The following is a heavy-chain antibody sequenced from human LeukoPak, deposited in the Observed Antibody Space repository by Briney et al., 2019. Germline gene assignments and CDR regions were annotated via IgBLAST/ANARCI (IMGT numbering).Heavy chain of an antibody. CDR1: GESFSDYY. J-gene: IGHJ4*02. CDR2: IPHSGST. D-gene: IGHD1-14*01. CDR3: ARNPDSVHFDY. Sequence: SETLSLTSAVYGESFSDYYWSWIRQPTGKGLEWIGEIPHSGSTNYNPSLKSRVTMSLDTSKNQFSLNLTSVTAADTAVYYCARNPDSVHFDYWRQGNLVTVAS. V-gene: IGHV4-34*01.